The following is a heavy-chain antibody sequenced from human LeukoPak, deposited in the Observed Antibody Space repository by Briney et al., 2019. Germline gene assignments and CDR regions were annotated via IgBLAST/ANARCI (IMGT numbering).Heavy chain of an antibody. CDR3: ATAQYCSSTSCGYFQH. CDR2: FDPEDGET. D-gene: IGHD2-2*01. Sequence: ASVKVSCMVSGYTLTELSMHWVRQAPGKGLEWMGGFDPEDGETIYAQKFQGRVTMTEDTSTDTAYMELSSLRSEDTAVYYCATAQYCSSTSCGYFQHWGQGTLVTVSS. V-gene: IGHV1-24*01. J-gene: IGHJ1*01. CDR1: GYTLTELS.